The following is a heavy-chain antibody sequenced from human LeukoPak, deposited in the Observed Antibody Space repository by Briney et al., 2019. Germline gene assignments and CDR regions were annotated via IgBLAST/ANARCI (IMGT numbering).Heavy chain of an antibody. Sequence: SETLSLTCTVSGGSISSGGYYWSWIRQHPGKGLEWIGYIYYSGSTYYNPSLKSRVTISVDTSKNQFSLKLSFVTAADTAVYYCARGLQGWLRLNYYFDYWGQGTLVTVSS. CDR2: IYYSGST. CDR1: GGSISSGGYY. D-gene: IGHD3-22*01. V-gene: IGHV4-31*03. J-gene: IGHJ4*02. CDR3: ARGLQGWLRLNYYFDY.